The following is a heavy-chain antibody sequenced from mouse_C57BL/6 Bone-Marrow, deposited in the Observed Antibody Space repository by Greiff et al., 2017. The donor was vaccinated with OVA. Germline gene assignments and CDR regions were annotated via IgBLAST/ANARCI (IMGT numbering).Heavy chain of an antibody. V-gene: IGHV2-2*01. CDR3: ARMDDYHFDY. CDR1: GFSLTSYG. J-gene: IGHJ2*01. Sequence: QVQLQQSGPGLVQPSQSLSITCTVSGFSLTSYGVHWVRQSPGKGLEWLGVIWSGGSTDYNAAFISRLSISKDNSKSQVFFKMNSLQADDTAIYYCARMDDYHFDYWGQGTTLTVSS. D-gene: IGHD2-4*01. CDR2: IWSGGST.